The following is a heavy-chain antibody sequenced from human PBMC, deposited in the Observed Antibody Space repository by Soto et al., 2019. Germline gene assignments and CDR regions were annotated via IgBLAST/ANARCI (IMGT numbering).Heavy chain of an antibody. D-gene: IGHD3-3*01. J-gene: IGHJ3*02. Sequence: ETLSLTCTVSGAPISSYYWSWIRQPPGRGLGWIGYISYSGSTNYNPSLKSRVTISVDTSKNQFSLKLSSVTAADTAVYYCASSSPHYDFWSGYSFWDAFDIWGQGTMVTVSS. CDR2: ISYSGST. V-gene: IGHV4-59*01. CDR3: ASSSPHYDFWSGYSFWDAFDI. CDR1: GAPISSYY.